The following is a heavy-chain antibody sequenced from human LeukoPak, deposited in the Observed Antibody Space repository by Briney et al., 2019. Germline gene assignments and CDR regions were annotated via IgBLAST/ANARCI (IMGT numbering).Heavy chain of an antibody. CDR2: ISGSGGST. V-gene: IGHV3-23*01. CDR1: GFTFSSYA. D-gene: IGHD2-2*02. CDR3: AKEYCSSTSCYIVDY. J-gene: IGHJ4*02. Sequence: GGSLRLACAASGFTFSSYAMSWVRQAPGKGLEWVSAISGSGGSTYYADSVKGRFTISRDNSKNTLYLQMNSLRAEDTAVYYCAKEYCSSTSCYIVDYWGQGTLVTVSS.